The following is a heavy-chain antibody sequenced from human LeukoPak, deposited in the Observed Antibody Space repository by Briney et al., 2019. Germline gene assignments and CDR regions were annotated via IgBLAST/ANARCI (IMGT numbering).Heavy chain of an antibody. CDR3: AGSPMTTVTTRGD. CDR2: IYHSGST. D-gene: IGHD4-17*01. J-gene: IGHJ4*02. Sequence: SQTLSLTCAVSGGSISSGGYSWSWIRQPPGKGLEWIGYIYHSGSTYYNPSLKSRVTISVDRSKNQFSLKLSSVTAADTAVYYCAGSPMTTVTTRGDWGQGTLVTVSS. V-gene: IGHV4-30-2*01. CDR1: GGSISSGGYS.